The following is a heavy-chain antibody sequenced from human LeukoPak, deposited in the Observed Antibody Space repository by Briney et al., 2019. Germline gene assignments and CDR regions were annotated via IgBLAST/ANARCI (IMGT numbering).Heavy chain of an antibody. Sequence: PSGTLSLTCTVSGGSISSGSYYWSWIRQPAGKGLEWIGRIYTSGSTNYNPSLKSRVTISVDTSKNQFSLKLTSVTAADTAVYYCARERGDNWNVGPWGQGTLVTVSS. CDR1: GGSISSGSYY. D-gene: IGHD1-20*01. CDR2: IYTSGST. V-gene: IGHV4-61*02. CDR3: ARERGDNWNVGP. J-gene: IGHJ5*02.